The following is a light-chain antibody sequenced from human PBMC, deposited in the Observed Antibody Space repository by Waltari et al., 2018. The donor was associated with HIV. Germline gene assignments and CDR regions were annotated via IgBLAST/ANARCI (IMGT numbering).Light chain of an antibody. CDR2: EVS. Sequence: QSALTQPPSASGSPGQSVTISCTGTSSDVGGSNYVSWYQQHPGKAPKLMIYEVSKRPSGVPDRFSGSKSGNTASLTVSGLQAEDEADYYCSSYAGSSIVVFGGGTNLTVL. V-gene: IGLV2-8*01. CDR1: SSDVGGSNY. J-gene: IGLJ2*01. CDR3: SSYAGSSIVV.